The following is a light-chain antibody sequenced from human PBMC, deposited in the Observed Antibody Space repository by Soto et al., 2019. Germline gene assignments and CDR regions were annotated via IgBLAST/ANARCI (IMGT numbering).Light chain of an antibody. CDR3: QQSYSSPPWT. J-gene: IGKJ1*01. CDR1: QSISSY. V-gene: IGKV1-39*01. Sequence: DIEMTQSPSSLSAXVXXXXXXXXXXXQSISSYLNWXXXXXXXAPKLLIYVASSLQTGVSSRFSGSGSGTDFTLTISSLQPEDFATYYCQQSYSSPPWTFGQGTKVDIK. CDR2: VAS.